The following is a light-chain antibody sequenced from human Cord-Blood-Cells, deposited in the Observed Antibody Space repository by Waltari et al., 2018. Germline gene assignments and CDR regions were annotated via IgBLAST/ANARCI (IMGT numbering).Light chain of an antibody. Sequence: DIQMTQSPSSVSASVGDRVTITCRASPGISSWLAWYQQKPGKAPKLLIYAASSLQSGVPSRFSGSGSGTDFTLTISSLQPEDYYCQQANSFPWTFGQGTKVEIK. CDR2: AAS. V-gene: IGKV1-12*01. CDR1: PGISSW. CDR3: QQANSFPWT. J-gene: IGKJ1*01.